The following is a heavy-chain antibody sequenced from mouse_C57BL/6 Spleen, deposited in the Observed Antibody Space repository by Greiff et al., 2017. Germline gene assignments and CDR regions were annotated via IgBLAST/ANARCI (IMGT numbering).Heavy chain of an antibody. CDR2: IYPGDGDT. J-gene: IGHJ4*01. CDR1: GYAFSSSW. CDR3: AGFYYVSSKQVYAMDY. V-gene: IGHV1-82*01. Sequence: VQLQQSGPELVKPGASVKISCKASGYAFSSSWMNWVKQRPGTGLEWIGRIYPGDGDTNYNGKFKGKATLTADKSSSTAYIQLSSLTYEDSAVYFCAGFYYVSSKQVYAMDYWGQGTSVTVSS. D-gene: IGHD1-1*01.